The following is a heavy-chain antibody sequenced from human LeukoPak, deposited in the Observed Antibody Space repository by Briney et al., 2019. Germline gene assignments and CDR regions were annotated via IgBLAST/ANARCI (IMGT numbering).Heavy chain of an antibody. CDR1: GYTFTSYY. V-gene: IGHV1-46*01. J-gene: IGHJ3*02. D-gene: IGHD5-24*01. CDR3: AGTVEMANDAFDI. Sequence: SVKVSCKASGYTFTSYYMHWVRQAPGQGLEWMGIINPSGGSTSYAQKFQGRVTMTRDTSTSTVYMELSSLRSEDTAVYYCAGTVEMANDAFDIWGQGTMVTVSS. CDR2: INPSGGST.